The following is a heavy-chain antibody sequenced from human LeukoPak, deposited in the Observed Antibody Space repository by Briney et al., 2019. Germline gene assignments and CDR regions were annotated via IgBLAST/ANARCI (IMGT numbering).Heavy chain of an antibody. CDR3: ARVGPRYFRITIFGVVPYDFDY. J-gene: IGHJ4*02. V-gene: IGHV1-18*01. CDR1: GYTFTSYG. D-gene: IGHD3-3*01. Sequence: ASVKVSCKASGYTFTSYGISWVRQAPGQGLEWMGWICAYNGNTNYAQTLQGRVTMTTDTSTSTAYMELRSLRSDDTAVYYCARVGPRYFRITIFGVVPYDFDYWGQGTLVTVSS. CDR2: ICAYNGNT.